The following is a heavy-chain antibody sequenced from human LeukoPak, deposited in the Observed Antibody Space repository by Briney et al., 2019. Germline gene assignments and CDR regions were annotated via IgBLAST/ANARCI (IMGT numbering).Heavy chain of an antibody. Sequence: SETLSLTCIVSGGSISSSIYYWAWVRQPPGKGLEWIGTVFYNGATQYSPSLRSRVTISIDTSKSQFSLKLSSVTAADTAVYYCARLFNYGSGSYRPPGENFDPWGQGTLVTVSS. D-gene: IGHD3-10*01. CDR2: VFYNGAT. CDR1: GGSISSSIYY. J-gene: IGHJ5*02. CDR3: ARLFNYGSGSYRPPGENFDP. V-gene: IGHV4-39*07.